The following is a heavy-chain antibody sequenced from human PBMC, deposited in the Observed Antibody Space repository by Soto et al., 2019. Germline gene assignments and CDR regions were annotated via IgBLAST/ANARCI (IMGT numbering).Heavy chain of an antibody. V-gene: IGHV4-59*13. J-gene: IGHJ4*02. Sequence: QVQLQESGPGLVKPSETLSLTCTVSGGSINGYYWSWVRQPPGKGLELIGDVYYSGTTSYNPSLRSRVTISLDTSKNRFSLNLSSVTAADTAVYCGEREHGVEVGHLDSWGQGTLVTVSS. D-gene: IGHD2-8*01. CDR1: GGSINGYY. CDR2: VYYSGTT. CDR3: EREHGVEVGHLDS.